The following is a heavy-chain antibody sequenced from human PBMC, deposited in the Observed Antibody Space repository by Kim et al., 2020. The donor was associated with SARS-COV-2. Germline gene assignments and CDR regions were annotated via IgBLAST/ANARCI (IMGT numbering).Heavy chain of an antibody. J-gene: IGHJ4*01. Sequence: GGSLRLSCVGSGFAFSRSCMTWVRQVPGKGLEWVANINEDGSDTYYVDSVKGRFTISRDNAKSSVYLQMNSLRAEDTAVYYCARDPYDSSGYGAFDYLG. D-gene: IGHD3-22*01. CDR3: ARDPYDSSGYGAFDY. CDR2: INEDGSDT. CDR1: GFAFSRSC. V-gene: IGHV3-7*01.